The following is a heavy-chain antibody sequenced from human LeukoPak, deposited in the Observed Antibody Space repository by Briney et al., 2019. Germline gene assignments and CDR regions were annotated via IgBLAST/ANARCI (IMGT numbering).Heavy chain of an antibody. CDR1: GFTFSSYA. Sequence: PGGSLRLSCAASGFTFSSYAMTWVRQAPGKGLEWVSALSACGGTTYYADSVQGRFATSRDNSKNTLYLQMNRLRAEDTAVYNCAKLPREYCSSTSCPNWFDTWGQGTLVTVSS. J-gene: IGHJ5*02. D-gene: IGHD2-2*01. CDR2: LSACGGTT. V-gene: IGHV3-23*01. CDR3: AKLPREYCSSTSCPNWFDT.